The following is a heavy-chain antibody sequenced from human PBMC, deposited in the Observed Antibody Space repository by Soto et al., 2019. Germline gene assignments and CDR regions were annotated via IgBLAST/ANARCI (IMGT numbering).Heavy chain of an antibody. V-gene: IGHV4-31*03. CDR3: ASGYCFSSSCSYLDL. J-gene: IGHJ2*01. Sequence: PSETLSLTCTVSGGSISSGGYYWGWIRQHPGKGLEWIGYIYYSGSTYYNPSLKSRVTISVDTSKNQFSLKLSSVTAADTAIYYCASGYCFSSSCSYLDLWGRGTLVTVSS. D-gene: IGHD2-2*01. CDR1: GGSISSGGYY. CDR2: IYYSGST.